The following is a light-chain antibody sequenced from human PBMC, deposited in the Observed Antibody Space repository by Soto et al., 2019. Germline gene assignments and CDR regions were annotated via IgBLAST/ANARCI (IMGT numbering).Light chain of an antibody. CDR2: QDN. J-gene: IGLJ3*02. CDR1: KLGNKY. CDR3: QAWDSSRV. Sequence: SYELTQPPSVSVSPGQTASITCSGEKLGNKYACWYQQKPGQSPVLVIYQDNKRPSGIPERFSASNSGNTATLTISGTQLMDEADYYCQAWDSSRVFGGGTKLTVL. V-gene: IGLV3-1*01.